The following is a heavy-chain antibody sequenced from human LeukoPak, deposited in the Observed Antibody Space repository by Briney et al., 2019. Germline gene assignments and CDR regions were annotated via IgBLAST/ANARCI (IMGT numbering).Heavy chain of an antibody. CDR3: AKPGIAVAGDDDAFDI. CDR1: GFTFSSYG. D-gene: IGHD6-19*01. V-gene: IGHV3-33*06. CDR2: IWYDGSNK. Sequence: GGSLRLSCAASGFTFSSYGMHWVRQAPGKGLEWVAVIWYDGSNKYYADSVKGRFTISRDNSKNTLYLQMNSLRAEDTAMYYCAKPGIAVAGDDDAFDIWGQGTMVTVSS. J-gene: IGHJ3*02.